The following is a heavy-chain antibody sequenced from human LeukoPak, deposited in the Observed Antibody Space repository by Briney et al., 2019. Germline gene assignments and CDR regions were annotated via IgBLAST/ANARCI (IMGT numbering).Heavy chain of an antibody. CDR2: IWYDGSNK. V-gene: IGHV3-33*06. CDR1: GFTFSSYG. J-gene: IGHJ4*02. D-gene: IGHD2-2*01. CDR3: AKGPRLGYCSSTSCYSFDY. Sequence: GRSLRLSCAASGFTFSSYGMHWVRQAPGKGLEWVAVIWYDGSNKYYADSVKGRFTISRDNSKNTLYLQMNSLRAEDTAVYYCAKGPRLGYCSSTSCYSFDYWGQGTLVTVSS.